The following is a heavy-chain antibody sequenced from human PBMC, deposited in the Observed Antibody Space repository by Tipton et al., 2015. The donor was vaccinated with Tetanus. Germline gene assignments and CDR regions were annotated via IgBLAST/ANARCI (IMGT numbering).Heavy chain of an antibody. CDR3: ARLLVADAFDI. CDR1: GGSISSGGYY. D-gene: IGHD2-8*02. Sequence: TLSLTCTVSGGSISSGGYYWSWIRQPPGKGLEWIGYIYHSGTAYYNPSLKSRVTISVDRSENQFSLKLNSVTAADTAMYYCARLLVADAFDIWGQGTMVTVSS. V-gene: IGHV4-30-2*01. J-gene: IGHJ3*02. CDR2: IYHSGTA.